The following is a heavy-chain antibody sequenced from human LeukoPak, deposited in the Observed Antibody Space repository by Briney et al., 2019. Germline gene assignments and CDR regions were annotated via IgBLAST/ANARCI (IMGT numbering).Heavy chain of an antibody. CDR2: ISAYNGNT. Sequence: ASVKVSCKASGYTFTSYGIIWVRQAPGQGLEWMGWISAYNGNTNYAQKLQGRVTMTTDTSTSTAYMELRSLRSDDTAVYYCARDPGRWLPDHIDYWGQGTLVTVSS. V-gene: IGHV1-18*01. D-gene: IGHD1-26*01. CDR3: ARDPGRWLPDHIDY. J-gene: IGHJ4*02. CDR1: GYTFTSYG.